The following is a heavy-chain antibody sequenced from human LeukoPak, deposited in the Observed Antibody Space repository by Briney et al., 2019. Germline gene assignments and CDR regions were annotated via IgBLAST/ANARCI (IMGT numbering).Heavy chain of an antibody. J-gene: IGHJ3*02. CDR2: IWYDGSNK. CDR1: GFTFSSYG. V-gene: IGHV3-33*01. CDR3: ARDGSYGSGSDAFDI. Sequence: GGSLRLSCAASGFTFSSYGMHWVRQAPGKGLEWVAVIWYDGSNKYYADSVKGRFTISRDNSKNTLYLQMNSLRAEDTAVYYCARDGSYGSGSDAFDIWGQGTMVTVS. D-gene: IGHD3-10*01.